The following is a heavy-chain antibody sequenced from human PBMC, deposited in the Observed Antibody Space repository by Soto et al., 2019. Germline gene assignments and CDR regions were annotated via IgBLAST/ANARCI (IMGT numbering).Heavy chain of an antibody. J-gene: IGHJ5*02. CDR2: IDPHSGGT. D-gene: IGHD2-2*02. CDR3: ARRVPAAIHLGWFDP. V-gene: IGHV1-2*02. CDR1: GYSFTGYY. Sequence: QVQLVQSGAEVKKPGASVKVSCKSSGYSFTGYYMHWVRQAHGQGLEWMGWIDPHSGGTNYVPEFQGRVAMTRDTSMSTVYVELSRLRSDDTAVYYWARRVPAAIHLGWFDPWGQGTLVTVSS.